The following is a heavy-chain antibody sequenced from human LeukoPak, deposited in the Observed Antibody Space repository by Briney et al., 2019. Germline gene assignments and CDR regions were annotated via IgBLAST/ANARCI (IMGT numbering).Heavy chain of an antibody. D-gene: IGHD3-16*02. V-gene: IGHV4-34*01. CDR2: IHHSGST. J-gene: IGHJ4*02. CDR1: GGSISSYY. CDR3: ARRRRVSSPGYAWGNYRPFDS. Sequence: SETLSLTCTVSGGSISSYYWSWIRQPPGKGLEWIGEIHHSGSTNFNPSLKSRVTISVDTSKNQFSLKLSSVTAADTAVYYCARRRRVSSPGYAWGNYRPFDSWGQGTLVTVSS.